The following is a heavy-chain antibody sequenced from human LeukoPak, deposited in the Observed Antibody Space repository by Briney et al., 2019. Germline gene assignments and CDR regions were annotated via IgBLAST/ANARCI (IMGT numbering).Heavy chain of an antibody. V-gene: IGHV3-23*01. D-gene: IGHD3-16*01. CDR3: AKDISGSYVCDY. CDR2: ISGSGNRT. Sequence: QSGGSLRLSCAASGFTFSSYAMSWVRQAPGKGLEWVSSISGSGNRTYYADSVKGRFTISRDNSKNTLFLQMNSLRAEDTAVYYCAKDISGSYVCDYWGQGTLVTVSS. CDR1: GFTFSSYA. J-gene: IGHJ4*02.